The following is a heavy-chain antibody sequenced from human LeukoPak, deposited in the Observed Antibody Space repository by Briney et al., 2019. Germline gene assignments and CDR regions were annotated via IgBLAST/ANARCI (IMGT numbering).Heavy chain of an antibody. D-gene: IGHD3-10*01. CDR2: ISYDGSNK. Sequence: GGSLRLSCAASGFTFSSYSMHWVRQAPGKGLEWVAVISYDGSNKYYADSVKGRFTISRDNSKNTLYLQMNSLRAEDTAVYYCAKDGMKYGSGSYSETSLRYWGQGTLVTVSS. CDR3: AKDGMKYGSGSYSETSLRY. CDR1: GFTFSSYS. V-gene: IGHV3-30*18. J-gene: IGHJ4*02.